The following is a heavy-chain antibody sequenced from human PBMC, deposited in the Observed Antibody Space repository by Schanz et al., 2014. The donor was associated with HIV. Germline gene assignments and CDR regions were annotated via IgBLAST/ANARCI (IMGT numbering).Heavy chain of an antibody. Sequence: VQLVESGGGLVKPGGSLRLSCAASGFSFSSYVMHWVRQAPGKGLEWVAVISSDGSEEYFADSVKGRFTISRDNSKNTLYLQMNRLRTEDTALYYCAKGASPYHDSSGFYPDYWSQGTLVTVSS. J-gene: IGHJ4*02. CDR3: AKGASPYHDSSGFYPDY. CDR1: GFSFSSYV. D-gene: IGHD3-22*01. CDR2: ISSDGSEE. V-gene: IGHV3-30*18.